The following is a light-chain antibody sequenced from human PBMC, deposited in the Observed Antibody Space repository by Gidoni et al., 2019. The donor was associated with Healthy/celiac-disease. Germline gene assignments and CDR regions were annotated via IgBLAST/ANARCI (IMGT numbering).Light chain of an antibody. V-gene: IGLV2-14*01. Sequence: QSITISCTGTSSDVGGYNYVSWYQQHPGKAPKLMLYEVSNRPSGVSNRFSCSKSGNTASLTISGLQAEDEADYYCSSYTSSSTPYVFGTGTKVTVL. CDR3: SSYTSSSTPYV. CDR1: SSDVGGYNY. CDR2: EVS. J-gene: IGLJ1*01.